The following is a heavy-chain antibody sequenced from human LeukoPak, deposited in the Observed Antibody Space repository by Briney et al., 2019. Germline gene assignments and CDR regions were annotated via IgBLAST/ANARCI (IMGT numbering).Heavy chain of an antibody. Sequence: PSETLSLTCAVSGGSISSGGYSWSWIRQPPGKGLEWIGYIYHSGSTYYNPSLKSRVTISVDRSKNQFSLKLSSVTAADTAVYYCARLTAMVSYYFGYWGQGTLVTVSS. V-gene: IGHV4-30-2*01. D-gene: IGHD5-18*01. CDR2: IYHSGST. CDR1: GGSISSGGYS. CDR3: ARLTAMVSYYFGY. J-gene: IGHJ4*02.